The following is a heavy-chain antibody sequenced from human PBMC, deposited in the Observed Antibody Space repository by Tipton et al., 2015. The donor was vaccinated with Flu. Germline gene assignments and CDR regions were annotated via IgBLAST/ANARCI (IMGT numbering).Heavy chain of an antibody. D-gene: IGHD5-18*01. Sequence: SLRLSCAASGFTFDDYAMHWVRQAPGKGLEWVSGISWNSGSIGYADSVKGRFTISRDNAKNSLYLQMKSLRAEDTALYYCAKVSTAMVHYYYYYMDVWGKGTTVTVFS. J-gene: IGHJ6*03. V-gene: IGHV3-9*01. CDR2: ISWNSGSI. CDR1: GFTFDDYA. CDR3: AKVSTAMVHYYYYYMDV.